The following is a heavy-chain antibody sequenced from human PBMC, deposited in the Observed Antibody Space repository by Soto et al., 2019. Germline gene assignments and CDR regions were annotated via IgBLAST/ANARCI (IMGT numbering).Heavy chain of an antibody. J-gene: IGHJ5*02. D-gene: IGHD2-21*02. CDR1: GFNFSNHW. Sequence: GGSLRLSCAASGFNFSNHWMHWVRQRPAEGLVWVSRITSDGKSKAYAESVKGRFAISRDNAKNTLYLQMNGLTAEDTAVYYCARESGDWPLNWFDPWGQGTLLTVYS. V-gene: IGHV3-74*01. CDR2: ITSDGKSK. CDR3: ARESGDWPLNWFDP.